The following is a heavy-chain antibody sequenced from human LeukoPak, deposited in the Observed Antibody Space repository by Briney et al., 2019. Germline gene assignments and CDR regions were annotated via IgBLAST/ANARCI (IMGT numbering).Heavy chain of an antibody. J-gene: IGHJ3*02. D-gene: IGHD6-19*01. CDR3: ARVADHSSGWYGYAFDI. CDR2: IYTSGST. CDR1: GGSLSSYY. Sequence: PSETLSLTCTVSGGSLSSYYWSWIRQPAGKGLEWIGRIYTSGSTNYNPSLKSRVTMSVDTSKNQFSLKLSSVTAADTAVYYCARVADHSSGWYGYAFDIWGQGTMVTVSS. V-gene: IGHV4-4*07.